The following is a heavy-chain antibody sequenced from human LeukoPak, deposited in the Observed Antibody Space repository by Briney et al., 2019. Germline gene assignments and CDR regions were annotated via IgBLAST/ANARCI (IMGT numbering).Heavy chain of an antibody. CDR3: AILYGDYEYYFDY. V-gene: IGHV4-34*01. CDR1: GESFSGYY. D-gene: IGHD4-17*01. CDR2: INHGGST. Sequence: SETLSLTCAVYGESFSGYYWSWIRQPPGKGLEWIGEINHGGSTNYNPSLKSRVTISVDTSKNQFSLKLSSVTAADTAVYYCAILYGDYEYYFDYWGQGTLVTVSS. J-gene: IGHJ4*02.